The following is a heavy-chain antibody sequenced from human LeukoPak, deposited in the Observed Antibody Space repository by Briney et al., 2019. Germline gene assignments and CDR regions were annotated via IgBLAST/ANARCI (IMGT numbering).Heavy chain of an antibody. J-gene: IGHJ3*02. CDR2: IYYSGST. D-gene: IGHD3-22*01. CDR3: ARGYYDSSGYWGADAFDI. CDR1: GGSISSYY. V-gene: IGHV4-59*01. Sequence: SETLSLTCTVSGGSISSYYWSWIRQPPGKGLEWIGYIYYSGSTNYNPSLKSRVTISVDTSKNQFSLKLSSVTAADTAVYYCARGYYDSSGYWGADAFDIWGQGTMVTVSS.